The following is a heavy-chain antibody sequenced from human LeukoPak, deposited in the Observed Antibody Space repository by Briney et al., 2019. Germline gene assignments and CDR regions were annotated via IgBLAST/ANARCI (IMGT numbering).Heavy chain of an antibody. Sequence: PGRSLRLSCAASGFTFGNYGMHWVRQAPGKGLGWLTFIYDEGFTSYYADSVKGRFTVSRDNSKYTLYVQMNNVRIDDMAVYYCARGPARGYYDSSTGYDFDYWGQGTLVTVSS. CDR3: ARGPARGYYDSSTGYDFDY. D-gene: IGHD3-22*01. V-gene: IGHV3-30*02. J-gene: IGHJ4*02. CDR1: GFTFGNYG. CDR2: IYDEGFTS.